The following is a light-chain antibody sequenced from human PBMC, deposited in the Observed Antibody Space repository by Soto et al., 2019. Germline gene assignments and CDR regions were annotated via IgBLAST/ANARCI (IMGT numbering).Light chain of an antibody. CDR3: LQYNNYPLT. V-gene: IGKV3-15*01. J-gene: IGKJ3*01. CDR2: GAS. Sequence: EIVMTQSPATLSVSPVERTTLSCKASQNIDMNLNWYQQKPGQAPRPLIYGASTRETGIPARFSGSGSGTEFTLTISSLQPEDFATYYCLQYNNYPLTFGPGTKVDIK. CDR1: QNIDMN.